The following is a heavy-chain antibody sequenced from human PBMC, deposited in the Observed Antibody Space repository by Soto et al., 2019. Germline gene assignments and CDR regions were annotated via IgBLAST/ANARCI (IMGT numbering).Heavy chain of an antibody. V-gene: IGHV4-31*03. CDR1: GGSISSGGYY. J-gene: IGHJ4*02. CDR2: IYYSGST. CDR3: ARVSSEQLASIHY. Sequence: SETLSLTCTVSGGSISSGGYYWSWIRQHPGKGLEWIGYIYYSGSTYYNPSLKSRVTISVDTSKNQFSLKLSSVTAADTAVYYCARVSSEQLASIHYWGQGTLVTVSS. D-gene: IGHD6-6*01.